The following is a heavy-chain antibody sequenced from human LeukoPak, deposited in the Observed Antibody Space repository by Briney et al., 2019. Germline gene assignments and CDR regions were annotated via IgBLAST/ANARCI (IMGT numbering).Heavy chain of an antibody. CDR1: GGSVSSGSYY. CDR2: IYYSGST. Sequence: SETLSLTCTVSGGSVSSGSYYWSWIRQPPGKGLEWIGYIYYSGSTYYNPSLKSRVTISVDTSKNQFSLKLSSVTAADTAVYYCASYYYGSGSYYGAVDYWGQGTLVTVSS. J-gene: IGHJ4*02. CDR3: ASYYYGSGSYYGAVDY. D-gene: IGHD3-10*01. V-gene: IGHV4-30-4*08.